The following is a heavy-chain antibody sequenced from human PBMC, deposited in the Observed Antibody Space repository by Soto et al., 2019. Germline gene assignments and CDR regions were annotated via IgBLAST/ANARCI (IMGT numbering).Heavy chain of an antibody. CDR3: TTDPAVLGYCSSTSCYTVGMDV. D-gene: IGHD2-2*02. CDR1: GFTFSNAW. Sequence: PGGSLRLSCAASGFTFSNAWMSWVRQAPGKGLEWVGRIKSKTDGGTTDYAAPVKGRFTISRDDSKNTLYLQMNSLKTEDTAVYYCTTDPAVLGYCSSTSCYTVGMDVWGQGTTVTVSS. CDR2: IKSKTDGGTT. V-gene: IGHV3-15*01. J-gene: IGHJ6*02.